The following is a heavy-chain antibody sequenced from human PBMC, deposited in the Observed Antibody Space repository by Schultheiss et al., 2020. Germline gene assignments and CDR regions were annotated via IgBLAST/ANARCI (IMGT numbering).Heavy chain of an antibody. CDR3: AKDIAGVATITSSFHY. V-gene: IGHV3-15*05. Sequence: GVLRLSCAASGFTFSNAWMSWVRQAPGKGLEWVGRIKSKTDGGTTDYAAPVKGRFTISRDDSKNTLYLQMNSLRAEDTALYYCAKDIAGVATITSSFHYWGQGTLVTVSS. D-gene: IGHD5-12*01. CDR1: GFTFSNAW. CDR2: IKSKTDGGTT. J-gene: IGHJ4*02.